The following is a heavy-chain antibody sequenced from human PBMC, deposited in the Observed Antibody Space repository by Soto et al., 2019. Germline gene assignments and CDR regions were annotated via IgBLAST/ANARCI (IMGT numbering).Heavy chain of an antibody. CDR2: IIPIFGTA. CDR3: ARLTYYYDSSGHYFDY. V-gene: IGHV1-69*13. D-gene: IGHD3-22*01. CDR1: GGTFSSYA. Sequence: SVKVSCKASGGTFSSYAISWVRQAPGQGLEWMGGIIPIFGTANYAQKFQGRVTITADESTSTAYMELSSLRPEDTAVYYCARLTYYYDSSGHYFDYWGQGTLVTVSS. J-gene: IGHJ4*02.